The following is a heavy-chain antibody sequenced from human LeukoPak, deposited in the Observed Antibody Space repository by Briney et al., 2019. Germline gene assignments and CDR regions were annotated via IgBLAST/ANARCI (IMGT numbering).Heavy chain of an antibody. CDR1: GFIFRSYG. V-gene: IGHV3-30*18. Sequence: GGSLRLSCAASGFIFRSYGMHWVRQAPGKGLEWVAVISYDGSNKYYADSVKGRFTISRDKSKNTLYLQMNSLRAEDTAVYYCAKDPNIAAARGPNYFDYWGQGTLVTVSS. CDR2: ISYDGSNK. D-gene: IGHD6-13*01. CDR3: AKDPNIAAARGPNYFDY. J-gene: IGHJ4*02.